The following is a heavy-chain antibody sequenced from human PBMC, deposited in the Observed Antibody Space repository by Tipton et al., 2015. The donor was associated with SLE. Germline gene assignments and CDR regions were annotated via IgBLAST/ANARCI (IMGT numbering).Heavy chain of an antibody. D-gene: IGHD2-2*03. CDR1: GDSISSSSYY. CDR3: ARGERLGCDY. J-gene: IGHJ4*02. Sequence: GLVKPSQTLPLTCTVSGDSISSSSYYWGWIRQPPGKGLEWVGTVYYTGNTFYNPSLKSRVTISVDTSKNQFSLKLSSVTAADTAVYYCARGERLGCDYWGQGALVTVSS. CDR2: VYYTGNT. V-gene: IGHV4-39*07.